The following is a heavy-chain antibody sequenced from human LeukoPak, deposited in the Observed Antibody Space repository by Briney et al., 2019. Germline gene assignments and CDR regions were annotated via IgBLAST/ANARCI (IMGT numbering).Heavy chain of an antibody. V-gene: IGHV1-2*02. CDR3: ARGTPHYYDSSGNRRYYFDY. CDR1: GYTFTGYY. D-gene: IGHD3-22*01. Sequence: ASVKVSCKASGYTFTGYYMHWVRQAPGQGLEWMGWINPNSGGADYAQNFQGRVTMTRDTSINTAYMDLSRLRSDDTAVYYCARGTPHYYDSSGNRRYYFDYWGQGTLVTVSS. CDR2: INPNSGGA. J-gene: IGHJ4*02.